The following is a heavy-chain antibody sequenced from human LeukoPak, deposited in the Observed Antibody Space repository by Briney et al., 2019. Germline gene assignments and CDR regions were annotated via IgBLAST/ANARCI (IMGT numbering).Heavy chain of an antibody. CDR1: GFTFSSYD. V-gene: IGHV3-33*01. CDR3: AREASDAFDI. CDR2: IWYDGSNK. Sequence: GGSLRLSCAASGFTFSSYDMHWDRQAPGKGLEWVALIWYDGSNKNYADSVKGRFTISRDNSKNTLFLQMNSLRAEDTAVYYCAREASDAFDIWGQGTMVTVSS. J-gene: IGHJ3*02.